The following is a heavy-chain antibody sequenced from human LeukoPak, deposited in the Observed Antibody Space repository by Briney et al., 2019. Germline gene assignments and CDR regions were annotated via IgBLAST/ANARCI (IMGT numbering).Heavy chain of an antibody. CDR3: ARGFYDILTGHPKNFDY. V-gene: IGHV4-39*01. CDR2: IYYSGTT. D-gene: IGHD3-9*01. Sequence: SETLSLTCSVSGGSISSSSDNYWGWIRQSPGKGLEWIGRIYYSGTTYYNPSLKSRVTISVDTSKNQFSLKLTSVTAADTAVYCCARGFYDILTGHPKNFDYWGQGTLVTVSS. J-gene: IGHJ4*02. CDR1: GGSISSSSDNY.